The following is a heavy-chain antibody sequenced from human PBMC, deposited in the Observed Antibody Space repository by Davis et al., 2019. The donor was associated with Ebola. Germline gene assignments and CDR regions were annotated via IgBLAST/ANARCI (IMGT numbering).Heavy chain of an antibody. CDR1: GFTFSSYG. J-gene: IGHJ4*02. Sequence: GESLKISCAASGFTFSSYGMHWVRQAPGKGLEWVAVIWYDGSNKYYADSVKGRFTISRDNSKNTLYLQMNSLRAEDTAVYYCARVFDSVNYFDYWGQGTLVTVSS. D-gene: IGHD3-3*01. CDR2: IWYDGSNK. CDR3: ARVFDSVNYFDY. V-gene: IGHV3-33*01.